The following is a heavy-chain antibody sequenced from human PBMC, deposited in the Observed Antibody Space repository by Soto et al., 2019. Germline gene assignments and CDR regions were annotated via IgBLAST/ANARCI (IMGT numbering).Heavy chain of an antibody. CDR3: ARMGVYCTNGVCYTSNALDY. CDR1: GFTFSSYG. Sequence: QVQLVESGGGVVQPGRSLRLSCAASGFTFSSYGMHWVRQAPGKGLEWVAVIWYDGSNKYYADSVKGRFTISRDNSKNTLYLQMNSLRAEDTAVYYCARMGVYCTNGVCYTSNALDYWGQGTLVTVSS. CDR2: IWYDGSNK. V-gene: IGHV3-33*01. D-gene: IGHD2-8*01. J-gene: IGHJ4*02.